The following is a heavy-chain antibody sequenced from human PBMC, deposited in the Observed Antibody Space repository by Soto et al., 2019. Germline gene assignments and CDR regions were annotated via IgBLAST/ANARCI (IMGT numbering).Heavy chain of an antibody. CDR1: GFTFSSYV. D-gene: IGHD6-13*01. CDR3: TRDASRDSSARGWFDP. CDR2: ISSNSAYI. V-gene: IGHV3-21*01. J-gene: IGHJ5*02. Sequence: GGSLRLSCAASGFTFSSYVMNWVRQGPGKGLEWVSSISSNSAYIYYTDALRGRFTISRDNAKNSLHLQMDSLRAEDTAVYYCTRDASRDSSARGWFDPWGPGTLVTVSS.